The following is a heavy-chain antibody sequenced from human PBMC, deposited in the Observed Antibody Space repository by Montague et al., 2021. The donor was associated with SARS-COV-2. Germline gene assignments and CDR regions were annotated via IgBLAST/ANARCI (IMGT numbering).Heavy chain of an antibody. Sequence: SETLSLTCTVSGGSVNSGTYYWGWIWQPPGKGLVWIAYMYSSGSTNYNPSLKSRVTMSVDTSRNQFSLKLSSVTAADTAVYYCARGGLYCSGGRCSTFDIWGQGTMVIFSS. CDR3: ARGGLYCSGGRCSTFDI. CDR1: GGSVNSGTYY. D-gene: IGHD2-15*01. CDR2: MYSSGST. J-gene: IGHJ3*02. V-gene: IGHV4-61*01.